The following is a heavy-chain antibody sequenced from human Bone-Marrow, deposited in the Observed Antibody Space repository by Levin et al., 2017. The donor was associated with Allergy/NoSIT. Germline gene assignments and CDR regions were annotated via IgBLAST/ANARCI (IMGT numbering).Heavy chain of an antibody. Sequence: GESLKISCAASGFTFSSYAMTWVRQAPGKGLEWVSSISSSGGTTYYADSVKGRLTTSRDNSKNTLYLQMNSLRAEDTALYYCAKESVVQRAGIGSLDYWGQGTLVTVSS. V-gene: IGHV3-23*01. CDR2: ISSSGGTT. CDR1: GFTFSSYA. CDR3: AKESVVQRAGIGSLDY. J-gene: IGHJ4*02. D-gene: IGHD2-2*01.